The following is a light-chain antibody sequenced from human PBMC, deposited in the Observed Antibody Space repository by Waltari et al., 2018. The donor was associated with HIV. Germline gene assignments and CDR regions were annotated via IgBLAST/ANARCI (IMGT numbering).Light chain of an antibody. CDR1: TGSVSRNHY. J-gene: IGLJ3*02. CDR3: LLSYSGVRV. CDR2: DTE. Sequence: QVVVTQEPSLSVSPGGTVTVTCASVTGSVSRNHYTHWIQLKPGQAPRTLISDTEKRHPWTPGRFAGSLIGGRAALMLAGALHDDEADYYCLLSYSGVRVFGGGTKLTV. V-gene: IGLV7-46*01.